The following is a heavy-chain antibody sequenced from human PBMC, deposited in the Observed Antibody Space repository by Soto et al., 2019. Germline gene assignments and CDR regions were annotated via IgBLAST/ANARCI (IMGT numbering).Heavy chain of an antibody. CDR3: ATMGTPATGLYYFDY. CDR2: IYYSGST. CDR1: GGSISSYY. V-gene: IGHV4-59*08. D-gene: IGHD5-18*01. J-gene: IGHJ4*02. Sequence: PSETLSLTCTVSGGSISSYYWSWIRQPPGKGLEWIAYIYYSGSTNYNPSLKSRVTISVDTSKNQFSLNLSFVTAADTAVYYCATMGTPATGLYYFDYWGQGTLVTVSS.